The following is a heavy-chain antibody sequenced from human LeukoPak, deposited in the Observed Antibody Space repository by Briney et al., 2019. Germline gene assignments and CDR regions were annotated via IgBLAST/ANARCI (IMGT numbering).Heavy chain of an antibody. CDR3: ARGLRAAVTDY. CDR1: GGSINNYY. D-gene: IGHD6-13*01. CDR2: IYYTGST. J-gene: IGHJ4*02. V-gene: IGHV4-59*01. Sequence: SETLSLTCTVSGGSINNYYWTWIRQTPGKALEWIGYIYYTGSTNYNPPLKSRVTISVDTSKNQFSLKLTSVTAADTAVYYCARGLRAAVTDYWGQGTLVTVSS.